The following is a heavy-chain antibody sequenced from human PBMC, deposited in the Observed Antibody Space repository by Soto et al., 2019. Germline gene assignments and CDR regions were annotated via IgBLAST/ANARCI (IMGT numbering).Heavy chain of an antibody. D-gene: IGHD3-10*01. CDR2: IGTAGDT. V-gene: IGHV3-13*01. J-gene: IGHJ6*02. Sequence: GGALRLFCAASGFTFSSYDMHWVRQTTGKGLEWVSAIGTAGDTYYPGSVKGRFTISRENAKNSLYLQMNSLRAEDTAVYYCARSVGQDYYYGMDVWGQGTTVTVSS. CDR3: ARSVGQDYYYGMDV. CDR1: GFTFSSYD.